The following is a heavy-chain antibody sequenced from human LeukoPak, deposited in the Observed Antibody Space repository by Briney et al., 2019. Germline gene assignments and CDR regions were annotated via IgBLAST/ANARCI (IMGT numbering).Heavy chain of an antibody. CDR1: GGSFSGYY. Sequence: SETLSLTCAVYGGSFSGYYWSWIRQPPGKGLEWIGEINHSGSTNYNPSLKSRVTISVDTSKNQFSLKLSSVTAADTAVYCCARDHRSYGSGSYYNYDAFDIWGQGTMVTVSS. J-gene: IGHJ3*02. D-gene: IGHD3-10*01. CDR2: INHSGST. V-gene: IGHV4-34*01. CDR3: ARDHRSYGSGSYYNYDAFDI.